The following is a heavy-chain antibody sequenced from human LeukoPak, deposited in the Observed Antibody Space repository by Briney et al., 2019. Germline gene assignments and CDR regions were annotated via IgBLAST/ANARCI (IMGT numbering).Heavy chain of an antibody. Sequence: SETLSLTCRVSGGSISSSSYYGGWIRQPPGKGLEWIASIYYSGETFYNPSLKSRVAISVDTSNNEVFLDLYSVTAADTAVYYCAETNTQDWFDPWGQGTLVTVSS. CDR1: GGSISSSSYY. CDR3: AETNTQDWFDP. D-gene: IGHD1/OR15-1a*01. V-gene: IGHV4-39*07. J-gene: IGHJ5*02. CDR2: IYYSGET.